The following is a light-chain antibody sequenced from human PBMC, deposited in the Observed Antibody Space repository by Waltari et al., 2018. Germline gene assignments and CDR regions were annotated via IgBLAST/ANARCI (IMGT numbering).Light chain of an antibody. J-gene: IGLJ3*02. Sequence: QLVVTQSSSASASLGASVKLTCPLDSGPSHNILAWLQQQPEKGPRYLMKINSDGSHSKGDEIPDRFSGSSSGAERYLTISNLQSEDEGDYYCQTGGHGTWVFGGGTKLTVL. CDR3: QTGGHGTWV. CDR2: INSDGSH. V-gene: IGLV4-69*01. CDR1: SGPSHNI.